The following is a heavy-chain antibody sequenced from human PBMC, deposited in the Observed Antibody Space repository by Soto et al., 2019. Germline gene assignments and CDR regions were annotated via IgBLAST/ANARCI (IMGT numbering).Heavy chain of an antibody. CDR1: GGSISSGGYY. Sequence: SSETLSLTCTVSGGSISSGGYYWSWIRQHPGKGLEWIGEIYHSGSTNYNPSLKSRVTISVDRSKNQFSLKLSSVTAADTAVYYCARGMTTVTTFDYWGQGTLVTVSS. D-gene: IGHD4-17*01. CDR2: IYHSGST. J-gene: IGHJ4*02. CDR3: ARGMTTVTTFDY. V-gene: IGHV4-30-2*01.